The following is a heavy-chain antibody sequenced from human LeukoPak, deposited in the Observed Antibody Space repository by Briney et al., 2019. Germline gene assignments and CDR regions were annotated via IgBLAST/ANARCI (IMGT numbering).Heavy chain of an antibody. CDR1: GFTFSSYW. J-gene: IGHJ5*02. Sequence: GGSLRLSCAASGFTFSSYWMSWVRQAPGKGLEWVAFIRSDGINKYYADSVKGRFTISRDNSKNTLYLQMNSLRPEDTAVYYCAKDRNLASWGQGTLVTVSS. CDR3: AKDRNLAS. V-gene: IGHV3-30*02. CDR2: IRSDGINK.